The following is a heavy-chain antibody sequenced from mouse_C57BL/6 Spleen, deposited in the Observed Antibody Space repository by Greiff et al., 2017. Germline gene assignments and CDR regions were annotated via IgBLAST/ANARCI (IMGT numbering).Heavy chain of an antibody. V-gene: IGHV1-52*01. CDR2: IDPSDSET. CDR1: GYTFTSYW. D-gene: IGHD2-4*01. J-gene: IGHJ2*01. Sequence: QVQLQQPGAELVRPGSSVKLSCKASGYTFTSYWMHWVKQRPIQGLEWIGNIDPSDSETHYNQKFKDKATLTVDKSSSTAYMQLSSLTSEDSAVYYCARSDDYDYFDYWGKGTTLTVSS. CDR3: ARSDDYDYFDY.